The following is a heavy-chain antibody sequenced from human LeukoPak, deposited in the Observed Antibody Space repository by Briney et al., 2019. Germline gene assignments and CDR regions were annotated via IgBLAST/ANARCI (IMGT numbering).Heavy chain of an antibody. CDR3: ARRYPSGSYPFDY. J-gene: IGHJ4*02. Sequence: ASVKVSCKASGYTFTSYGISWVRQAPGQGLEWMGWISAYNGNTNYAQKFQGRVTITTDESTSTAYMELSSLRSEDTAVYYCARRYPSGSYPFDYWGQGTLVTVSS. CDR2: ISAYNGNT. V-gene: IGHV1-18*01. CDR1: GYTFTSYG. D-gene: IGHD1-26*01.